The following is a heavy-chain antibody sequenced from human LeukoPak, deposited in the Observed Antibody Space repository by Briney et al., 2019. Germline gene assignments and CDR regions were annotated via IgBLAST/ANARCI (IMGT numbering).Heavy chain of an antibody. V-gene: IGHV4-39*07. D-gene: IGHD4-23*01. CDR1: GGSISSSSYY. Sequence: PSETLSLTCTVSGGSISSSSYYWGWIRQPPGKGLEWIGSIYYSGSTYYNPSLKSRVTISVDTSKNQFSLKLSSVTAADTAVYYCARDDTAGNSLVSDYWGQGTLVTVSS. J-gene: IGHJ4*02. CDR3: ARDDTAGNSLVSDY. CDR2: IYYSGST.